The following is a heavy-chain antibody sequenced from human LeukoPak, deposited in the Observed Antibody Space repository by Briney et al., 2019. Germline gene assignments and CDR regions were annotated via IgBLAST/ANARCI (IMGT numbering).Heavy chain of an antibody. CDR1: GLTFNSYA. CDR3: AKGFCSGSCHGGYFDY. V-gene: IGHV3-23*01. D-gene: IGHD2-15*01. Sequence: GGSLRLSCAASGLTFNSYAMSWVRQAPGKGLEWVSAISASGTNTYYADSVKGRFTISRDNSKNTLYLLVNSLRVDDTTVYYCAKGFCSGSCHGGYFDYWGQGTRVTVSS. J-gene: IGHJ4*02. CDR2: ISASGTNT.